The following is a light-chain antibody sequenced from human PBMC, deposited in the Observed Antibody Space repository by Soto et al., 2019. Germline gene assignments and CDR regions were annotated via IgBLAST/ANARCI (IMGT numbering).Light chain of an antibody. CDR2: AAY. V-gene: IGKV1-27*01. J-gene: IGKJ4*01. Sequence: DIQMTQAPSSLSASVGDRVTITCRARQDISTYLAWYQQKPGKVPKLLISAAYTLQSGVPPRFSGSGSGTDFTLTISSVQHEDVATYYCQKYDNAPLTFGGGTKVELK. CDR1: QDISTY. CDR3: QKYDNAPLT.